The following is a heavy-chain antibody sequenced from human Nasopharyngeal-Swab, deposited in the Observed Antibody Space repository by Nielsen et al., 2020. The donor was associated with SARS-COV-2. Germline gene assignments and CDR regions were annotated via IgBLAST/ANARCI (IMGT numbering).Heavy chain of an antibody. J-gene: IGHJ6*02. Sequence: GGSLRLSCAASGFTFSSYAMHWVRQAPGKGLEWVAVISYDGSNKYYADSVKGRFTISRDNSKTTLYLQMNSLRAEDTAVYYCARDSGAPMDVWGQGTTVTVSS. D-gene: IGHD3-10*01. CDR1: GFTFSSYA. CDR2: ISYDGSNK. CDR3: ARDSGAPMDV. V-gene: IGHV3-30-3*01.